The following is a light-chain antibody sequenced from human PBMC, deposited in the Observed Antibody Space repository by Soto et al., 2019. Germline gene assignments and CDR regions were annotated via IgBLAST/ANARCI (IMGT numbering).Light chain of an antibody. V-gene: IGKV1-39*01. J-gene: IGKJ1*01. CDR2: AAS. CDR3: QQSYHPPWT. CDR1: QSISSF. Sequence: DIQMTQSPSSLSASVGDRVTITCRASQSISSFLNWYQQKPGKAPHLLIYAASSLRYGVPSRFRGSESGTEFTVTMSRLQPEHFETYFCQQSYHPPWTVGQGTKVDSK.